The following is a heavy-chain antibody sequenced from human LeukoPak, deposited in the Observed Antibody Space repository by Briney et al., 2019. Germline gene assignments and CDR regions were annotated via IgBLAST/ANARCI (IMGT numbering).Heavy chain of an antibody. J-gene: IGHJ5*02. V-gene: IGHV1-2*02. CDR3: AREGVQLGPNWFDP. Sequence: ASVKVSCKASGYTFTGYYMHWVRQAPGQGLEWMGWINPNSGGTNYAQKFQGRVTITRETSISTAYMELSRLRSDGTAVYYCAREGVQLGPNWFDPWGQGTLVTVSS. D-gene: IGHD5-18*01. CDR2: INPNSGGT. CDR1: GYTFTGYY.